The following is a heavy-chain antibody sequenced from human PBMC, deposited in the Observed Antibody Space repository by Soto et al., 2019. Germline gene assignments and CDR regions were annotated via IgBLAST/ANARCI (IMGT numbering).Heavy chain of an antibody. V-gene: IGHV1-2*02. CDR3: ARKTGYNSDWYYFDL. J-gene: IGHJ4*02. Sequence: SVKVANTASGYSFIDYYIHWVRQAPGQGFEWMGRISPESCGTNYAQKFEGRVTMTWDTSLNTAYMELSSLISDDTAVYYCARKTGYNSDWYYFDLWGQGTLVTVSS. D-gene: IGHD3-9*01. CDR2: ISPESCGT. CDR1: GYSFIDYY.